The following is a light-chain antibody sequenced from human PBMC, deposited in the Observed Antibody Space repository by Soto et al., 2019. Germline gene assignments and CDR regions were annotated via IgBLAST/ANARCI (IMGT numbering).Light chain of an antibody. CDR3: QPQGDSPSIT. CDR1: QSVSSSY. J-gene: IGKJ5*01. CDR2: RAS. V-gene: IGKV3-20*01. Sequence: EIVLTQSPGTLSLSPGERAPLSCRASQSVSSSYLAGYHQKPGQAPRLLIYRASNRATGIPDRFSGSGSGTDFTLTISRLEPEDFAVYYCQPQGDSPSITCGQGTRLDIK.